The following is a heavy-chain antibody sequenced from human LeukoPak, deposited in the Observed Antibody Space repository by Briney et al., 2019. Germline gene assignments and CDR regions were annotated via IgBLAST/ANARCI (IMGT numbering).Heavy chain of an antibody. CDR1: GGSLSSSSYY. CDR2: IYYSGST. CDR3: ARETNTYYYGSGSYADY. Sequence: PSETLSLTCTVSGGSLSSSSYYWGWIRQPPGKGLEWIGSIYYSGSTYYNPSLKSRVTISVDTSKNQFSLKLSSVTAADTAVYYCARETNTYYYGSGSYADYWGQGTLVTVSS. D-gene: IGHD3-10*01. J-gene: IGHJ4*02. V-gene: IGHV4-39*07.